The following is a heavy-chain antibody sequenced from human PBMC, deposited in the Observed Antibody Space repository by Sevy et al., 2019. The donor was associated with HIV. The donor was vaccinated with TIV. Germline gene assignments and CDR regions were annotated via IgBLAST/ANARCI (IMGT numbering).Heavy chain of an antibody. CDR1: GDSMNTYY. Sequence: SETLSLTCTVTGDSMNTYYWAWIRQPPGKSLGWVGYILYSGSTAYSPSLKSRVTMALDKSKNEVSLRLSSVTAADTAAYYCARLVTGDNWFDPWGQGRLVTVSS. D-gene: IGHD2-21*02. CDR2: ILYSGST. J-gene: IGHJ5*02. CDR3: ARLVTGDNWFDP. V-gene: IGHV4-59*01.